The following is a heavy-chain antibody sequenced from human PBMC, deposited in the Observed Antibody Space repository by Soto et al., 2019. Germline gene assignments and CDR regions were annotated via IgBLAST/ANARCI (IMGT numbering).Heavy chain of an antibody. D-gene: IGHD2-8*01. CDR1: GYTFTSYG. CDR3: ARVGLYCTNGVCYYPHPYYYGMDV. V-gene: IGHV1-18*01. J-gene: IGHJ6*02. Sequence: QVQLVQSGAEVKKPGASVKVSCKASGYTFTSYGIIWVRQAPGQGLEWMGWISAYNGNTNYAQKLQGRVTMTTDTSTSTAYMELRSLRSDDTAVYYCARVGLYCTNGVCYYPHPYYYGMDVWGQGTTVTVSS. CDR2: ISAYNGNT.